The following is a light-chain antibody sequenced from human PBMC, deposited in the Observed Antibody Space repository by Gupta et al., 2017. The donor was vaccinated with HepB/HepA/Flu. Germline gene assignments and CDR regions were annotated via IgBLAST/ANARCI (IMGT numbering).Light chain of an antibody. Sequence: QLVLPQSPSASASLGASVKLTCTLSSGHRSYAIAWHQQQPEKGPRYLMKLNSDGSHSKGDGIPDRFSGSSSVAERYLTISSLQSEDEADYYCQTWGTGIQVFGGGTKLTVL. CDR3: QTWGTGIQV. J-gene: IGLJ3*02. CDR1: SGHRSYA. CDR2: LNSDGSH. V-gene: IGLV4-69*01.